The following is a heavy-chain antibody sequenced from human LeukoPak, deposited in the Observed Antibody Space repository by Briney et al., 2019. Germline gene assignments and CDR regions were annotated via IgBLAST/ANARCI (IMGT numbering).Heavy chain of an antibody. CDR2: IYTSGST. CDR3: AKRCSINCYNAFDF. Sequence: SETLSLTCTVSGGSISSGSYYWSWIRQPAGKGLEWIGRIYTSGSTNYNPSLKSRVTISVDTSKNQFSLKLSSVTAADTAVYYCAKRCSINCYNAFDFWGQGTMVTVSS. CDR1: GGSISSGSYY. D-gene: IGHD2-2*02. J-gene: IGHJ3*01. V-gene: IGHV4-61*02.